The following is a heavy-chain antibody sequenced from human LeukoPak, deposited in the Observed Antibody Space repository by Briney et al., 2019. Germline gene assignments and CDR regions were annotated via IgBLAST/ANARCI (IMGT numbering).Heavy chain of an antibody. V-gene: IGHV3-21*01. CDR1: RGSISSYY. D-gene: IGHD1-20*01. CDR2: IGTSSTYI. J-gene: IGHJ4*02. Sequence: PSETLSLTCTVSRGSISSYYWSWIRQPPGKGLEWVSSIGTSSTYIYYADSVKGRFTISRDNAKNSLYLQMNSLRAEDTAVYYCARDPPFIIGTTFFDYWGQGTLVTVSS. CDR3: ARDPPFIIGTTFFDY.